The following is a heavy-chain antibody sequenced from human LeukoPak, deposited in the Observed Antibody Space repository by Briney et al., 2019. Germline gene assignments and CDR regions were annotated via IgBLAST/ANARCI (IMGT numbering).Heavy chain of an antibody. Sequence: PSETLSLTCTVSGYSISSGYYWGWIRQPPGKGLEWIESIYHSGSTYYNPSLKSRVTISVDTSKNQFSLKLSSVTAADTAVYYCARGQVVAAAGYFDYWGQGTLVTVSS. CDR1: GYSISSGYY. D-gene: IGHD6-13*01. J-gene: IGHJ4*02. CDR3: ARGQVVAAAGYFDY. V-gene: IGHV4-38-2*02. CDR2: IYHSGST.